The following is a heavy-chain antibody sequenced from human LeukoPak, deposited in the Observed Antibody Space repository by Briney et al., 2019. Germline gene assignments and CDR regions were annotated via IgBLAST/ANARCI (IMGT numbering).Heavy chain of an antibody. Sequence: ASVKVPCKASGGTFSSYAISWVRQAAGRGLEGMGGIIPIFGTANYAQKFQGRVTITADDSTSTAYMELSSLRSEDTAVYYCAREGDYGGKIWDYWGQGTLVTVSS. J-gene: IGHJ4*02. CDR3: AREGDYGGKIWDY. CDR1: GGTFSSYA. CDR2: IIPIFGTA. D-gene: IGHD4-23*01. V-gene: IGHV1-69*13.